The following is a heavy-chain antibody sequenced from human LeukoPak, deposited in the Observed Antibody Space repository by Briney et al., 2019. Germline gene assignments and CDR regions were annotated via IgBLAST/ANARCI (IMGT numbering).Heavy chain of an antibody. CDR2: TIPIFGTA. CDR1: GGTFSSYA. Sequence: GASVKVSCKASGGTFSSYAISWVRQAPGQGLEWMGGTIPIFGTANYAQKFQGRVTITTDESTSTAYMELSSLRSEDTAVYYCATLLGSSGWYPHDYWGQGTLVTVSS. V-gene: IGHV1-69*05. J-gene: IGHJ4*02. D-gene: IGHD6-19*01. CDR3: ATLLGSSGWYPHDY.